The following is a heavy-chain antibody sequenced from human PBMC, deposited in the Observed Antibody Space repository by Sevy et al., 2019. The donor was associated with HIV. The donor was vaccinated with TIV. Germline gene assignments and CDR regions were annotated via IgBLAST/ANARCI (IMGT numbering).Heavy chain of an antibody. CDR3: ARGVRYCSGGSCYSGLMDV. D-gene: IGHD2-15*01. V-gene: IGHV1-2*02. Sequence: ASVKVSCKASGYTFTGYYMHWVRLAPGQGLEWMGWINPNSGGTNYAQKFQGRVTMTRDTSISTAYMELSRLRSDDTAVYYCARGVRYCSGGSCYSGLMDVWGQGTTVTVSS. CDR2: INPNSGGT. J-gene: IGHJ6*02. CDR1: GYTFTGYY.